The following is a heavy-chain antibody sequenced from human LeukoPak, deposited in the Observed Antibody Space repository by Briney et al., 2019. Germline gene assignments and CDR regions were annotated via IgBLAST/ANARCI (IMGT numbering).Heavy chain of an antibody. J-gene: IGHJ4*02. D-gene: IGHD6-19*01. Sequence: GRSLRLSCAASGFTFDDYAMHWVRQAPGRGLEWVSGISWNSGSIGYADSVKGRFTISRDNAKNSLYLQMNSLRAEDMALYYCAKDSGGWSSGWYYFDYWGQGTLVTVSS. V-gene: IGHV3-9*03. CDR2: ISWNSGSI. CDR3: AKDSGGWSSGWYYFDY. CDR1: GFTFDDYA.